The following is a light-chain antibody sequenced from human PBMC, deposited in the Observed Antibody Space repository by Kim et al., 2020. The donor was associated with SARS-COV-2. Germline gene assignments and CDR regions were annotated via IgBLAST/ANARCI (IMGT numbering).Light chain of an antibody. CDR1: QSVGSY. CDR3: QQRSNWPPRIT. V-gene: IGKV3-11*01. Sequence: PGERATRSCRASQSVGSYLAWYQQKPGQAPRLLIYDASSRSTGIPARFSGSGSGTDFTLTITSLEPEDFAIYYCQQRSNWPPRITFGPGTKVDIK. CDR2: DAS. J-gene: IGKJ3*01.